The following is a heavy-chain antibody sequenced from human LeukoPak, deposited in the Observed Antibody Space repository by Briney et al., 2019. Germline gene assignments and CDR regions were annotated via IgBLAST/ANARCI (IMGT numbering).Heavy chain of an antibody. CDR2: IYFTGST. CDR3: ARSNYYDTSGYSNYGMDV. V-gene: IGHV4-59*01. Sequence: SETLSLTCTVSGGSISGYYWSWIRQPPGKGLEWIGNIYFTGSTNYNPSLKSRVTISVDTSKNQFSLKLRSVTAADTALYYCARSNYYDTSGYSNYGMDVWGQGTTVTVSS. CDR1: GGSISGYY. J-gene: IGHJ6*02. D-gene: IGHD3-22*01.